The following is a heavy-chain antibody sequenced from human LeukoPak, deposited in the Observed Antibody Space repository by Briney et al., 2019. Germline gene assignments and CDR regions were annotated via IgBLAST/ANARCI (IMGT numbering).Heavy chain of an antibody. J-gene: IGHJ3*02. CDR2: IYTSGST. D-gene: IGHD3-3*01. Sequence: SETLSLTCTVSGGSISSYYWSWIRQPAGKGLEWIGRIYTSGSTNYNPSLKSRVTMSVDTSKNQFSLKLSSVTAADTAVYYCARDVVLYYDFWSGAFDIWGQGTMVTVSS. CDR1: GGSISSYY. V-gene: IGHV4-4*07. CDR3: ARDVVLYYDFWSGAFDI.